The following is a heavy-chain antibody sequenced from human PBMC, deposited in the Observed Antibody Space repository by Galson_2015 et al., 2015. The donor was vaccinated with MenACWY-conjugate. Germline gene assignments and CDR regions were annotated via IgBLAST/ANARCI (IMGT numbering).Heavy chain of an antibody. CDR3: TKGPGITFTSYYLL. V-gene: IGHV3-30*02. Sequence: SLRLSCAASGFTFSTYGMHWVRQVPGKGLEWLAFIRHDGSNKYYADSVKGRFSVSRDNSKNTLYLQMNSLRAVDTAVYYRTKGPGITFTSYYLLWGQGTLVTVSS. CDR1: GFTFSTYG. J-gene: IGHJ4*02. D-gene: IGHD3-10*01. CDR2: IRHDGSNK.